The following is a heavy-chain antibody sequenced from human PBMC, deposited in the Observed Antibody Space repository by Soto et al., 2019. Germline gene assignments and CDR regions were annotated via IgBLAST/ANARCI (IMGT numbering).Heavy chain of an antibody. CDR2: IYPGDSDT. D-gene: IGHD5-12*01. J-gene: IGHJ4*02. CDR1: GYSFTSYL. CDR3: ASSQRDGYIPYFDY. V-gene: IGHV5-51*01. Sequence: GESLKISFKGSGYSFTSYLIGWVRQMPGKGLEWMGIIYPGDSDTRYSPSFQGQVTISDDKSISTAYLQWSSLKASDNAMYYCASSQRDGYIPYFDYFGQGTLVTGCS.